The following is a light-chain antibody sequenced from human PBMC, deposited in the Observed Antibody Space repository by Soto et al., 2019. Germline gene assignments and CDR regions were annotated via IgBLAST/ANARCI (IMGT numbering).Light chain of an antibody. Sequence: DIPLTQSPASLSASVGDRVTITCQARQDINNYLIWYQQKPGKAPNLLSYDASTLGSGVSSRFSGNGSGTDFSVTINNLQPQDTATYYCQQYDVVPCTFGQGTKLEIK. V-gene: IGKV1-33*01. CDR1: QDINNY. CDR3: QQYDVVPCT. J-gene: IGKJ2*02. CDR2: DAS.